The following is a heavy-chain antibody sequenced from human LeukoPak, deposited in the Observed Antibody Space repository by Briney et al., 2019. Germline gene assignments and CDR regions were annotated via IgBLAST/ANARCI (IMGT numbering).Heavy chain of an antibody. J-gene: IGHJ4*02. D-gene: IGHD3-3*01. CDR1: GFSLSTSGVG. CDR2: IYWNDDK. CDR3: AHRGVMIFGVVSYYFDY. Sequence: SGPTLVKPTQTLTLTCTFSGFSLSTSGVGVAWIRQPPGKALEWLALIYWNDDKYYSPSLKSRLTITKDTSKNQVVLAMTNLDSVDTATYYCAHRGVMIFGVVSYYFDYWGQGTLVTVSS. V-gene: IGHV2-5*01.